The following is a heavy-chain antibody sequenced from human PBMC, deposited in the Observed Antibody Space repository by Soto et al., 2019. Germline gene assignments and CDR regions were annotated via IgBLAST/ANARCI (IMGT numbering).Heavy chain of an antibody. D-gene: IGHD6-13*01. CDR1: GFSLQNARVG. Sequence: QVTLKESGPVLVKPTETLTLTCTVSGFSLQNARVGLTWIRQPPVKALDWRAVIFSNDEQSYSTSLKSRLTISKETSKSRMGLTMSNLDPLDPGTYFCARTRQQLDYYAMEVWGAGTTVTVSS. J-gene: IGHJ6*04. CDR2: IFSNDEQ. V-gene: IGHV2-26*01. CDR3: ARTRQQLDYYAMEV.